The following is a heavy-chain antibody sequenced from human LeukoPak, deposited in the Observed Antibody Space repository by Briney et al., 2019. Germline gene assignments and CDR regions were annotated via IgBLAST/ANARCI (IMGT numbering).Heavy chain of an antibody. CDR1: GFTFSSYG. CDR2: ISGSGGST. V-gene: IGHV3-23*01. CDR3: AKDPSTTYYDFWSGTETDY. D-gene: IGHD3-3*01. J-gene: IGHJ4*02. Sequence: PGGSLRLSCAASGFTFSSYGMHWVRQAPGKGLEWVSAISGSGGSTYYADSVRGRFTISRDNSKNTLYLQMNSLRAEDTAVYYCAKDPSTTYYDFWSGTETDYWGQGTLVTVSS.